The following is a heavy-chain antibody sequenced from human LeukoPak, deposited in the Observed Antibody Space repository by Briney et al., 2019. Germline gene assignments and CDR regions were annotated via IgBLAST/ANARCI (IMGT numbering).Heavy chain of an antibody. CDR3: AREPFEQQLGAEYFQH. D-gene: IGHD6-13*01. CDR1: GFTFSSYS. Sequence: PGRSLRLSCAASGFTFSSYSMNWVRQAPGKGLEWVSYISSSSSTIYYADSVKGRFTISRDNAKNSLYLQMNSLRAEDTAVYYCAREPFEQQLGAEYFQHWGQGTLVTVSS. CDR2: ISSSSSTI. J-gene: IGHJ1*01. V-gene: IGHV3-48*01.